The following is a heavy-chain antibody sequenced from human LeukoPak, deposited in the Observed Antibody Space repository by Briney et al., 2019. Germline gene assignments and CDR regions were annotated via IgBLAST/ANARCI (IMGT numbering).Heavy chain of an antibody. CDR2: IIPIFGTA. V-gene: IGHV1-69*06. D-gene: IGHD6-19*01. J-gene: IGHJ3*02. CDR1: GGTFSSYA. CDR3: ATAKYSSGWYGAFDI. Sequence: SVKVSCKASGGTFSSYAISWVRQAPGQGLEWMGGIIPIFGTANYAQKFQGRVTMTEDTSTDTAYMELSSLRSEDTAVYYCATAKYSSGWYGAFDIWGQGTMVTVSS.